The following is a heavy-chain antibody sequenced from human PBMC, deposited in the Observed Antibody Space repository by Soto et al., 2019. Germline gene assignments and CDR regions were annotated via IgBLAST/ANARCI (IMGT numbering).Heavy chain of an antibody. CDR1: GYTFTRYG. V-gene: IGHV1-18*01. Sequence: QVHLVQSGAEVKKPGASVKVSCKTSGYTFTRYGISWVRQAPGQGLEWMGWISGYDGRTNFAQKVQDRVTMTTDTSTSRVYMELRSLSSDDTAVYYCAREGDVPYYSSPMDLWGQGTTVTVSS. J-gene: IGHJ6*02. CDR3: AREGDVPYYSSPMDL. D-gene: IGHD3-22*01. CDR2: ISGYDGRT.